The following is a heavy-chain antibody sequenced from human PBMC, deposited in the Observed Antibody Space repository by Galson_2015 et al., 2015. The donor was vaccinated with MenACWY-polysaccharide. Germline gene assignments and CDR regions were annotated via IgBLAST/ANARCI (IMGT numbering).Heavy chain of an antibody. V-gene: IGHV4-39*07. CDR3: ASTLCGGDCYSIDY. CDR1: GGSISSSSYY. D-gene: IGHD2-21*02. CDR2: IYYSGST. J-gene: IGHJ4*02. Sequence: SETLSLTCTVSGGSISSSSYYWGWIRQPPGKGLEWIGSIYYSGSTYYNPSLKSRVTISVDTSKNQFSLKLSSVTAADTAVYYCASTLCGGDCYSIDYWGQGTLVTVSS.